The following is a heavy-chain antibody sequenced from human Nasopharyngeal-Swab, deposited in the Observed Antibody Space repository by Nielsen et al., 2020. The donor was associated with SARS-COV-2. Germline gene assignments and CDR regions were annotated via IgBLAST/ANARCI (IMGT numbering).Heavy chain of an antibody. CDR1: GGSISSSSYY. V-gene: IGHV4-39*01. D-gene: IGHD3-10*01. J-gene: IGHJ4*02. CDR3: ARHGGFGKNFDY. Sequence: SETLSLTCTVSGGSISSSSYYWGWIRQPPGKGLEWIGSLYYTGSTYYNPSLKSRVTISVDTSKNQFSLKLSSVTATDTAVYYCARHGGFGKNFDYWGQGTLVTASS. CDR2: LYYTGST.